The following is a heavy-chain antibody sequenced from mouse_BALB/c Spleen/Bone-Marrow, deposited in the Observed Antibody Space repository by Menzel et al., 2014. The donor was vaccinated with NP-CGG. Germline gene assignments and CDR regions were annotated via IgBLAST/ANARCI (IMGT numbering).Heavy chain of an antibody. V-gene: IGHV1S34*01. CDR2: ISCYNGAT. Sequence: LLKTGASVKIFCKVSGYSFTGYYMHWVKESHVKSLAWIGYISCYNGATSYNQKFKGKATFTVDTSSSTAYMQFNSLTSQGSAISNFVRGASFYVYWWYWGKET. CDR1: GYSFTGYY. J-gene: IGHJ1*03. D-gene: IGHD1-1*02. CDR3: VRGASFYVYWWY.